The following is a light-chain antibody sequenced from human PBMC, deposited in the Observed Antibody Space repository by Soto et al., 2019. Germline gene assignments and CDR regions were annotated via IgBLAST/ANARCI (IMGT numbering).Light chain of an antibody. CDR2: EGS. J-gene: IGLJ1*01. CDR3: QSYDRRLSGYV. CDR1: SSDVGSYNL. V-gene: IGLV2-23*01. Sequence: QSVLTQPASVSGSPGQSITISCTGTSSDVGSYNLVSWYQQHPGKAPKLMIYEGSKRPSGVSNRFSGSKSGNTASLTISGLQAEDEADYYCQSYDRRLSGYVFGTGTKVTVL.